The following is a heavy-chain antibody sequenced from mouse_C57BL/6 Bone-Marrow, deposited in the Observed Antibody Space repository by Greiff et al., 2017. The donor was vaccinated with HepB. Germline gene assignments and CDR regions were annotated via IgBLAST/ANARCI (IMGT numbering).Heavy chain of an antibody. CDR3: ASYGSSIYSWFAY. CDR1: GFTFSDYG. J-gene: IGHJ3*01. CDR2: ISSGSSTI. D-gene: IGHD1-1*01. V-gene: IGHV5-17*01. Sequence: EVKLMESGGGLVKPGGSLKLSCAASGFTFSDYGMHWVRQAPEKGLEWVAYISSGSSTIYYADTVKGRFTISRDNAKNTLFLQMTSLRSEDTAMYYCASYGSSIYSWFAYWGQGTLVTVSA.